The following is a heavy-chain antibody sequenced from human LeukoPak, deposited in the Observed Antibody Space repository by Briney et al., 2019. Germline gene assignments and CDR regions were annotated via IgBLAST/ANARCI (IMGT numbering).Heavy chain of an antibody. Sequence: HSETLSLTCTVSGGSISSYYWSWIRQPPGKGLEWIGYIYYSGSTNYNPSLKSRVTISVDTSKNQFSLKLSSVTAADTAVYYCASSAIAAVGPPWGQGTLVTVSS. CDR2: IYYSGST. V-gene: IGHV4-59*08. CDR1: GGSISSYY. J-gene: IGHJ5*02. D-gene: IGHD6-13*01. CDR3: ASSAIAAVGPP.